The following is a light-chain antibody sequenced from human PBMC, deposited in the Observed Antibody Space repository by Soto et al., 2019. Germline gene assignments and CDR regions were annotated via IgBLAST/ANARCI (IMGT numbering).Light chain of an antibody. CDR1: SSDVGNYNL. V-gene: IGLV2-23*01. J-gene: IGLJ1*01. CDR3: WSYAVGRTYV. CDR2: EDT. Sequence: QSALTQPASVSGSPGQSITISCTGSSSDVGNYNLVSWYQQHPGKAPKLMIYEDTKWPSGVSNRFSGSKSGNTAYLTISGLQAEDEADYYCWSYAVGRTYVFGTGIKLTVL.